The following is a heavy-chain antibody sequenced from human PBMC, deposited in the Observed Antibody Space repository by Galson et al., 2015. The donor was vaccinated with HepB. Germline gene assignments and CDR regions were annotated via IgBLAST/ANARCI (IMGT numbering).Heavy chain of an antibody. D-gene: IGHD1-26*01. CDR3: ARGAFDPTPGYFDY. J-gene: IGHJ4*02. Sequence: SVKVSCKASGGTFSSYAISWVRQAPGQGLEWMGGIIPILGIANYAQKFQGRVTITADKSTSTAYMELSSLRSEDTAVYYCARGAFDPTPGYFDYWGQGTLVTVSS. CDR1: GGTFSSYA. V-gene: IGHV1-69*10. CDR2: IIPILGIA.